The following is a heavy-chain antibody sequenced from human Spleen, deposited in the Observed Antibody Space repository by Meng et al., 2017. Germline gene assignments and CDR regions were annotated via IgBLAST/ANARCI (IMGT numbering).Heavy chain of an antibody. Sequence: GGSLRLSCAASGFTFSNYAMSWVRQAPGKGLEWVSAISGSGGVTFYADSVKGRSTISRDNSKNTLYVQMNSLRAEDTALYYCAKGAYSSIWNRNWFDPWGQGTLVTVSS. V-gene: IGHV3-23*01. D-gene: IGHD6-13*01. CDR3: AKGAYSSIWNRNWFDP. CDR2: ISGSGGVT. CDR1: GFTFSNYA. J-gene: IGHJ5*02.